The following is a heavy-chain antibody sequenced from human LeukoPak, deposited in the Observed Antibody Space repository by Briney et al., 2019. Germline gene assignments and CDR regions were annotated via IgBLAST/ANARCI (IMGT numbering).Heavy chain of an antibody. CDR3: ARGGAYCSGGSCYLRGMDV. V-gene: IGHV4-34*01. CDR1: GGSFSGYY. CDR2: INHSGST. Sequence: PSETLSLICAVYGGSFSGYYWSWIRQPPGKGLEWIGEINHSGSTNYNPSLKSRVTISVDTSKNQFSLKLSSVTAADTAVYYCARGGAYCSGGSCYLRGMDVWGQGTTVTVSS. D-gene: IGHD2-15*01. J-gene: IGHJ6*02.